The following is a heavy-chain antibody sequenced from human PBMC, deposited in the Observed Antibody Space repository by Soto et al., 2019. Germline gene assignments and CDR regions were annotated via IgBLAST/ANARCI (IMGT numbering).Heavy chain of an antibody. D-gene: IGHD3-16*02. CDR2: ISAYNGNT. CDR3: AREERITFGGVIVRFDY. J-gene: IGHJ4*02. CDR1: GYTFTSYG. V-gene: IGHV1-18*01. Sequence: QVQLVQSGAEVKKPGASVKVSCKASGYTFTSYGISWVRQAPGQGLEWMGWISAYNGNTNYAQKLQGRVTMTTDTSTSTAYMELRRLRSDDTAVYYCAREERITFGGVIVRFDYWGQGTLVTVSS.